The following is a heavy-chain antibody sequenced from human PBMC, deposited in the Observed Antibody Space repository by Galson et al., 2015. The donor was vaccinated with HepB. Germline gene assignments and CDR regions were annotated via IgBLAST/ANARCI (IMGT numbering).Heavy chain of an antibody. CDR2: ISSSSSTI. V-gene: IGHV3-48*02. Sequence: SLRLSCAASGFTFDDYAMHWVRQAPGKGLEWVSYISSSSSTIYYADSVKGRFTISRDNAKNSLYLQMNSLRDEDTAVYYCARSAPEAAHAFDIWGQGTMVTVSS. CDR3: ARSAPEAAHAFDI. D-gene: IGHD1-14*01. CDR1: GFTFDDYA. J-gene: IGHJ3*02.